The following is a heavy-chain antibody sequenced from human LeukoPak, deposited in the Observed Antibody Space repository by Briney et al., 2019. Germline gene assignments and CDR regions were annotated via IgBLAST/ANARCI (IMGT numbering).Heavy chain of an antibody. CDR3: AAYDSSGYYSRGFDY. D-gene: IGHD3-22*01. CDR2: IYYSGST. V-gene: IGHV4-59*05. J-gene: IGHJ4*02. CDR1: GGSISSYY. Sequence: SETLSLTCTVSGGSISSYYWSWIRQPPGKGLEWIGSIYYSGSTYYNPSLKSRVTISVDTSKNQFSLKLSSVTAADTAVYYCAAYDSSGYYSRGFDYWGQGTLVTVSS.